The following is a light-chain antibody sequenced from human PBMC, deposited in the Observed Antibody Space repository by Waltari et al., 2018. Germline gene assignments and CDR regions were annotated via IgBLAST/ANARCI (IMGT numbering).Light chain of an antibody. CDR2: VKN. V-gene: IGLV3-19*01. CDR3: HSRDSSGDVV. J-gene: IGLJ2*01. CDR1: SLRTYY. Sequence: SSELTQDPAVSVALGQTVRITCQGDSLRTYYVSWFHQKPGQAPALVIYVKNNRPSGIPVRFSAASSGSTTSWTIMGGQAEDEADYDCHSRDSSGDVVIGGGTKLTV.